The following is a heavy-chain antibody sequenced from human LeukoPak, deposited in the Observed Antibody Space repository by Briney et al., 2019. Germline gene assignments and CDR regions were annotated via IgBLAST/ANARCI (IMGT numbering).Heavy chain of an antibody. CDR1: GYTSTSYG. CDR2: ISGYNGKT. V-gene: IGHV1-18*01. CDR3: ARDQGIAVAGYNWFDP. Sequence: TSVKVSCKASGYTSTSYGISWVRQAPGQGLEWMGWISGYNGKTNYAQKLQGRVTMTTDTSTSTAYMELRSLRSDDTAVYYCARDQGIAVAGYNWFDPWGQGTLVTVSS. D-gene: IGHD6-19*01. J-gene: IGHJ5*02.